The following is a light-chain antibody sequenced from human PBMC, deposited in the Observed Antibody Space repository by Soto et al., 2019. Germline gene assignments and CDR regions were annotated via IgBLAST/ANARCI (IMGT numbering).Light chain of an antibody. CDR1: SSDVGGYNY. CDR2: GVN. J-gene: IGLJ2*01. Sequence: QSVLTQPRSVSGSPGQSVTISCTGTSSDVGGYNYVSWYQQHPGKAPKLMIYGVNKRPSGVPDRFSGSKSGNTASLTISGLQAEDEADYHCCSYAGSYTHVVFGGGTKLTVL. CDR3: CSYAGSYTHVV. V-gene: IGLV2-11*01.